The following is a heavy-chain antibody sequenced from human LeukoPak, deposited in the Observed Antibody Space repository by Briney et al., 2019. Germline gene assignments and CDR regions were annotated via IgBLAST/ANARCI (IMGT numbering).Heavy chain of an antibody. CDR2: VYTGGST. V-gene: IGHV3-66*02. CDR3: ARGKAAVTTRDAFDI. CDR1: GLTVSSNY. J-gene: IGHJ3*02. Sequence: GGSLRLSCAVSGLTVSSNYMSWVRQAPGKGLEWVSVVYTGGSTYYADSVKGRFTISRDNSKNTLYLQMNSLRAEDTAVYYCARGKAAVTTRDAFDIWGQGTMVTVSS. D-gene: IGHD4-17*01.